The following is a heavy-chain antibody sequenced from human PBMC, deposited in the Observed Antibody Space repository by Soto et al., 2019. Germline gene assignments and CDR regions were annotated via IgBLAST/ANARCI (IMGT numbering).Heavy chain of an antibody. D-gene: IGHD4-17*01. CDR1: GFTFSSYG. V-gene: IGHV3-33*01. CDR3: ALDYGDFFRDV. J-gene: IGHJ6*02. Sequence: QVQLVESGGGVVQPGRSLRLSCAASGFTFSSYGMHWVRQAPGKGLEWVAVIWYDGSNKYYADSVKGRFTISRDNSKNTLYLQMNTMRAEDTAVYYCALDYGDFFRDVWGQGTTVTVS. CDR2: IWYDGSNK.